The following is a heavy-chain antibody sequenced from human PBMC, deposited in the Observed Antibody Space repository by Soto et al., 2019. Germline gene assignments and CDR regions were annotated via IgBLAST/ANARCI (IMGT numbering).Heavy chain of an antibody. J-gene: IGHJ3*02. Sequence: SETLSLTCAVYGGSFSGYYWSWIRQPPGKGLEWIGEINHSGSTNYNPSLKSRVTISVDTSKNQFSLKLSSVTAADTAVYCCARGRIMITFGGVIVIPKHDAFDIWGQGTMVTVSS. CDR3: ARGRIMITFGGVIVIPKHDAFDI. CDR2: INHSGST. V-gene: IGHV4-34*01. CDR1: GGSFSGYY. D-gene: IGHD3-16*02.